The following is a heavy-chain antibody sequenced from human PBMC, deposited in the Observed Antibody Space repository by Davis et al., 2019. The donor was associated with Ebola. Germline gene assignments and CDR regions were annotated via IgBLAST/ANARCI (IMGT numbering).Heavy chain of an antibody. V-gene: IGHV3-48*03. CDR2: ISSSGSTI. CDR3: ARGGSYDFWSGYYYYYYYGMDV. Sequence: PGRSLRLSCAAAGFTFSSYEMNWVRQAPGKGLEWVSYISSSGSTIYYADSVKGRFTISRDNAKNSLYLQMSSLRAEDTAVYYCARGGSYDFWSGYYYYYYYGMDVWGQGTTVTVSS. D-gene: IGHD3-3*01. J-gene: IGHJ6*02. CDR1: GFTFSSYE.